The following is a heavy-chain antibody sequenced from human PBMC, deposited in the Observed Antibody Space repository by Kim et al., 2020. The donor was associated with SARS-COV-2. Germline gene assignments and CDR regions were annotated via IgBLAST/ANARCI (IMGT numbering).Heavy chain of an antibody. V-gene: IGHV3-23*01. J-gene: IGHJ4*02. Sequence: GGSLRLSCAATGFTFSIYGMSWVRQAPGKGLEWVSNIGSGGGVKSYADSVKGRFTMSRDNSKNTLYLQMNSLRAEDTAVYYCANRLIYFEYWGQGTLVIV. CDR3: ANRLIYFEY. CDR2: IGSGGGVK. CDR1: GFTFSIYG. D-gene: IGHD2-8*01.